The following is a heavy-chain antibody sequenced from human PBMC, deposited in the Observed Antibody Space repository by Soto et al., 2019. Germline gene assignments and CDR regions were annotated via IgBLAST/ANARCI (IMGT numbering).Heavy chain of an antibody. J-gene: IGHJ4*02. V-gene: IGHV3-72*01. CDR3: ARFSGSYTRGLDY. D-gene: IGHD1-26*01. CDR1: GFTFSDHY. CDR2: SRKKANSYST. Sequence: EVQLVESGGGLVQPGGSLRLSCAASGFTFSDHYMDWVRQAPGKGLEWVGRSRKKANSYSTEYAASVKGRFTISRNESKNSLYLQMNSLKTADTAVYYCARFSGSYTRGLDYWGQGTLVTVSS.